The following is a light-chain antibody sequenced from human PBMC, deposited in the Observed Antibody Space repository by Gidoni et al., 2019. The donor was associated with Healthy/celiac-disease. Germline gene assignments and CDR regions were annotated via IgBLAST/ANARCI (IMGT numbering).Light chain of an antibody. CDR3: QQYNNWPPLT. Sequence: EIVMTQSPATLSVSPGERATLSCRASQSVSSNLAWYQQKPGPAPRLLIYGASTRATGIPARFSGSGSGTEFTLTISSLQSEDFAVYYCQQYNNWPPLTFGGGTKVEIQ. V-gene: IGKV3-15*01. J-gene: IGKJ4*01. CDR1: QSVSSN. CDR2: GAS.